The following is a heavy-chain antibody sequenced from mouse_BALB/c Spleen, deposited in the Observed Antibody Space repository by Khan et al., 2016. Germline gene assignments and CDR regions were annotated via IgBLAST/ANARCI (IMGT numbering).Heavy chain of an antibody. Sequence: QIQLVQSGPELKKPGETVKISCKASGYTFTDYSMHWVKQAPGKGLKWMGWINTETGEPTYADDFKGRFAFSLETSASTAYLQINNLKNEDTATYFCAPYGNSHYYAMDYWGQGTSVTVSS. CDR2: INTETGEP. CDR3: APYGNSHYYAMDY. V-gene: IGHV9-2-1*01. CDR1: GYTFTDYS. J-gene: IGHJ4*01. D-gene: IGHD2-1*01.